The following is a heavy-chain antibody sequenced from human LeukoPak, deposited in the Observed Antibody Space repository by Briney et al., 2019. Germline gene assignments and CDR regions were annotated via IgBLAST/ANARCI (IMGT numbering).Heavy chain of an antibody. CDR2: ISSSGSTI. CDR3: ARDSGEYSSTYFDY. V-gene: IGHV3-48*04. Sequence: GGSLRLSCAASGFTFSSYSMNWVRQAPGKGLEWVSYISSSGSTIYYADSVKGRFTISRDNAKNSLYLQMNSLRAEDTAVYYCARDSGEYSSTYFDYWGQGTLVTVSS. D-gene: IGHD6-6*01. CDR1: GFTFSSYS. J-gene: IGHJ4*02.